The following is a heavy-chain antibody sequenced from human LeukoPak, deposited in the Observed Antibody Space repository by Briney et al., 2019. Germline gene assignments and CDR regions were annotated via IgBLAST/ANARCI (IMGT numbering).Heavy chain of an antibody. V-gene: IGHV3-21*01. Sequence: GGSLRLSCAASGFTFSSYSMNWVRQAPGKGLEWVSSISSSSSYIYYADSVKGRFTISRDNSKNTLYLQMNSLRAEDTAVYYCAKSGVNYDSSGYYEFWGQGTLVTVSS. J-gene: IGHJ4*02. D-gene: IGHD3-22*01. CDR1: GFTFSSYS. CDR2: ISSSSSYI. CDR3: AKSGVNYDSSGYYEF.